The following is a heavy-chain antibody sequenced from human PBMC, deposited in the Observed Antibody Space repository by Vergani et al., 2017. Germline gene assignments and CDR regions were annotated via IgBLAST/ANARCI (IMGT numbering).Heavy chain of an antibody. CDR1: GFTFSSYA. Sequence: EVQLLESGGGLVQPGGSLRLSCAASGFTFSSYAMSWVRQAPGQGLEWVGRIKSKTDGGTTDYAAPVKGRFTISRDDSKNTLYLQMNSLKTEDTAVYYCLLWFGDLGSYWGQGTLVTVSS. V-gene: IGHV3-15*01. D-gene: IGHD3-10*01. CDR2: IKSKTDGGTT. J-gene: IGHJ4*02. CDR3: LLWFGDLGSY.